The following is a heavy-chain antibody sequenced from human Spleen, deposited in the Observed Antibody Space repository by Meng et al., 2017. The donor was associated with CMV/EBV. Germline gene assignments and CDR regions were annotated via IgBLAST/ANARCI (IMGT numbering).Heavy chain of an antibody. CDR1: GGTFSSHP. CDR3: ARGRSSGSYYSLNV. D-gene: IGHD1-26*01. J-gene: IGHJ1*01. CDR2: ILPIFHSP. Sequence: SVKLSCKASGGTFSSHPISWVRQAPGQGPEWMGGILPIFHSPNYAQKFQGRVTITTDDSTTTAYTELSSLRSEDTAVYYCARGRSSGSYYSLNVWGQGTLVTVSS. V-gene: IGHV1-69*05.